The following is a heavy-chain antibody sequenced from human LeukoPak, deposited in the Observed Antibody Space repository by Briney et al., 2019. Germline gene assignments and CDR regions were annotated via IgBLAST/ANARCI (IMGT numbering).Heavy chain of an antibody. D-gene: IGHD3-22*01. CDR1: GGSISSYY. Sequence: PSETLSLTCTVSGGSISSYYWSWIRQPPGKGLEWIGYIYYSGITNYNPSLKSRVTISLDTSKNQFSLRLSSVTAADTAVYYCAREIGYYYDSSGYYDYWGQGTLVTVSS. V-gene: IGHV4-59*12. CDR2: IYYSGIT. CDR3: AREIGYYYDSSGYYDY. J-gene: IGHJ4*02.